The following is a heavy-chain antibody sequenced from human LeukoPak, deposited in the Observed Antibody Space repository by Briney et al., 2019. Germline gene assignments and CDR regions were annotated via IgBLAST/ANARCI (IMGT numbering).Heavy chain of an antibody. D-gene: IGHD3-10*01. CDR2: IYYSGST. J-gene: IGHJ6*02. CDR1: GGSLNSYY. Sequence: PSETLSLTCTVSGGSLNSYYWTWIRQPPGKGLEWIGYIYYSGSTHYNPSLNSRVTISMDTSKNHFSLKLSSVTAADTAIYYCARTSRHFYGSGSNLTPWPADMDVWGQGTKVTVSS. V-gene: IGHV4-59*01. CDR3: ARTSRHFYGSGSNLTPWPADMDV.